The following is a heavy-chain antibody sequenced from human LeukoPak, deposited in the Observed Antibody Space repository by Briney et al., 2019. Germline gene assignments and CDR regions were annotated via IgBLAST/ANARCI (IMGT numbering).Heavy chain of an antibody. CDR2: INSDGSST. D-gene: IGHD6-19*01. J-gene: IGHJ4*02. CDR3: TRDVRDEYTSGWYPIGY. CDR1: GITLSDYW. Sequence: GGSLRLSCAVSGITLSDYWMHWVRQTPGKRLVWVSRINSDGSSTTYADSVKGRFTISRDITKNTLYLQMNSLRGEDTAVYYCTRDVRDEYTSGWYPIGYWGQGTLVTVSS. V-gene: IGHV3-74*03.